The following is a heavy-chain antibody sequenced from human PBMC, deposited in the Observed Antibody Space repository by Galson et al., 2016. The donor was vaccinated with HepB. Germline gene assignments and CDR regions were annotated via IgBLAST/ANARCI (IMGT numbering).Heavy chain of an antibody. V-gene: IGHV3-21*01. J-gene: IGHJ6*03. D-gene: IGHD3-3*01. CDR1: GFTFSTYW. Sequence: SLRLSCAASGFTFSTYWMNWVRQAPGKGLEWVSSISGTSSSIYYADSVKGRITISRDNAKNSLYLQMNSLRAEDTAVYYCAIGLVNTIFGVVISYYYIDVWGEGTTVTGSS. CDR2: ISGTSSSI. CDR3: AIGLVNTIFGVVISYYYIDV.